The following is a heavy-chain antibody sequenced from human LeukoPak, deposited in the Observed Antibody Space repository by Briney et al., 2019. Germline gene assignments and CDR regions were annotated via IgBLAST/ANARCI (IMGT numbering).Heavy chain of an antibody. CDR3: ARDYCSSTSCLFDY. Sequence: ASVKVSCKASGYTFTSYGISWVRQAPGQGLEWMGRINPNSGDANYAQKFQGRVTMTRDTSISTAYMELSRLRSDDTAVYYCARDYCSSTSCLFDYWGQGTLVTVSS. J-gene: IGHJ4*02. CDR2: INPNSGDA. CDR1: GYTFTSYG. V-gene: IGHV1-2*06. D-gene: IGHD2-2*01.